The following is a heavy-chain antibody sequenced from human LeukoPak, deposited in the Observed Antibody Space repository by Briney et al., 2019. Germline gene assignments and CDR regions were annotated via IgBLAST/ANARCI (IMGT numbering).Heavy chain of an antibody. J-gene: IGHJ3*02. CDR1: GFIFSDYE. CDR2: FSSSGRTI. D-gene: IGHD5-18*01. CDR3: ARDGGGHSNGNDAFDI. V-gene: IGHV3-48*03. Sequence: GGSLRLSCAACGFIFSDYEMKWARESPGRGLEWVSYFSSSGRTIFYADSVKGRFTISRDSATTSLYLQMDSLRAEDTAVYYCARDGGGHSNGNDAFDIWGQGTMVTVSS.